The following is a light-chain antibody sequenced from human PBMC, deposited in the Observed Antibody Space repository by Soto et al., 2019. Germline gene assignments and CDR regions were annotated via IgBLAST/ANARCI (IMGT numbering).Light chain of an antibody. V-gene: IGKV3-20*01. Sequence: EIVLTQSPGTLSLSPGERATLSCRASQSVSSSYLAWYQQKPGQAPRLLIYGASSRATGIPDRFSGSGSGTDFPLIISRLEPEDFAVYYCQQYGSSPQTFGQGTKLEIK. CDR2: GAS. CDR1: QSVSSSY. J-gene: IGKJ2*01. CDR3: QQYGSSPQT.